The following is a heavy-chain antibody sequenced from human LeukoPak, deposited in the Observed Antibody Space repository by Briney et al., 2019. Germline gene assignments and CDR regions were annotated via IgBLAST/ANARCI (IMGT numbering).Heavy chain of an antibody. CDR3: ARHNHDSSGFDY. D-gene: IGHD3-22*01. V-gene: IGHV4-39*01. J-gene: IGHJ4*02. CDR1: GGSISSSAYY. Sequence: SETLSLPCTVSGGSISSSAYYWGWIPQPPGKGLEWFGSIYYIGSTYYNPSLKSRVSISVDTSKNQFSLKLSSVTAADTAVYYCARHNHDSSGFDYWGQGTLVTVSS. CDR2: IYYIGST.